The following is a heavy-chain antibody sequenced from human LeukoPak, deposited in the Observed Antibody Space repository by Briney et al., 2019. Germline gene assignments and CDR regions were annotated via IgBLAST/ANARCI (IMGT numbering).Heavy chain of an antibody. D-gene: IGHD3-10*01. J-gene: IGHJ4*02. Sequence: ETLSLTCAVSGGSISSNSYYWGWIRQPPGKGLEWVANIKQDGSEKYYVDSVKGRFTISRDNAKNSLYLQMNSLRAEDTAVYYCAKVCHTSSMVRGRNWGQGTLVTVSS. CDR3: AKVCHTSSMVRGRN. CDR2: IKQDGSEK. CDR1: GGSISSNSYY. V-gene: IGHV3-7*01.